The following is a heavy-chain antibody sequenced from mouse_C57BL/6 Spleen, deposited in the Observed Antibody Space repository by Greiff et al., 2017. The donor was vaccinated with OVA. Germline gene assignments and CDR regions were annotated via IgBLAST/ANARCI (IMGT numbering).Heavy chain of an antibody. CDR1: GYTFTSYW. V-gene: IGHV1-53*01. CDR2: FNPSNGGT. J-gene: IGHJ2*01. Sequence: QVQLQQPGTDLVKPGASVKLSCKASGYTFTSYWMYWVKQRPGQGLEWIGNFNPSNGGTNYNEKFKSKATVTVEKSSSTAYRELSRLTSEDSAVYYCARRDYDDYFDDWGKGTTLTVSS. D-gene: IGHD2-4*01. CDR3: ARRDYDDYFDD.